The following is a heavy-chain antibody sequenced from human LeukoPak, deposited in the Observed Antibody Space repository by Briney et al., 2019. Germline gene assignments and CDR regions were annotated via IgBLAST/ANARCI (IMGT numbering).Heavy chain of an antibody. CDR3: ARGGYYDSSGYPAPGFDY. J-gene: IGHJ4*02. V-gene: IGHV4-39*01. CDR2: IYYSGST. Sequence: PSETLSLTCTVPGGSISSSSYYWGWIRQPPGKGLEWLGSIYYSGSTYYNPSLKSRVTISVDTSKNQFSLRLSSVTAADTAVYYCARGGYYDSSGYPAPGFDYWGQGTLVTVSS. D-gene: IGHD3-22*01. CDR1: GGSISSSSYY.